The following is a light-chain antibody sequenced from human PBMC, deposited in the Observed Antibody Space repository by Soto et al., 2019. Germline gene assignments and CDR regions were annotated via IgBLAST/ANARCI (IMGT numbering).Light chain of an antibody. CDR3: QQYNSYPWT. CDR2: KAS. V-gene: IGKV1-5*03. Sequence: IQMTQSPSTLSASVGDRVTFTCRASQTISTWLAWYQQKPGAATKLLIYKASTLEVGVPSRFSVSGSGTEFTLTINTLQPADFATYYCQQYNSYPWTFGQGTKV. CDR1: QTISTW. J-gene: IGKJ1*01.